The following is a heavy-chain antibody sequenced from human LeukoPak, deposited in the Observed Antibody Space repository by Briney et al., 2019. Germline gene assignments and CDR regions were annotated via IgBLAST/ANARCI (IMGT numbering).Heavy chain of an antibody. V-gene: IGHV4-30-4*01. D-gene: IGHD3-22*01. CDR1: GGSISSGVYY. CDR3: ARDSHYYDSSGYYYGGAVFDY. Sequence: PSQTLSLTCTVSGGSISSGVYYWSWIRQPPGKGLEWIGYIYYSGSTYYNPSLKSRVTISVDTSKNQFSLKLSSVTAADTAVYYCARDSHYYDSSGYYYGGAVFDYWGQGTLVTVSS. J-gene: IGHJ4*02. CDR2: IYYSGST.